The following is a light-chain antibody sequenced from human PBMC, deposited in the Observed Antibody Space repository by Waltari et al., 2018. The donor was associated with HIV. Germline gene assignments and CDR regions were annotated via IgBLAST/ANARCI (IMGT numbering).Light chain of an antibody. V-gene: IGLV4-69*01. CDR2: LNRDGSH. CDR1: SAHSIYA. J-gene: IGLJ2*01. CDR3: QTWGAGIVV. Sequence: QLVLTQSPSASASLGASVKLTCTLSSAHSIYAIAWHQQQPEQGPRYLMTLNRDGSHRKGDGIPDRFSGSASGAERYLTISNVQSEDEGTYYCQTWGAGIVVFGGGTRLSVL.